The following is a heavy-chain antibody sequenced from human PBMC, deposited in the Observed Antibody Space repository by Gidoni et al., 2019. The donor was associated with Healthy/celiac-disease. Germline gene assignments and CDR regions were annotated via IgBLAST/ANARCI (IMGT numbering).Heavy chain of an antibody. CDR3: AKDPPMATNLALGY. CDR1: GFPFGSYC. J-gene: IGHJ4*02. Sequence: QAQLVECGGGVVQPGGSLRPPCSAFGFPFGSYCMRWARQAPGTGLEWVAFIRYDGSNKYYADSVKGRFTISRDNSKNTLYLQMNSLRAEDTAVYYCAKDPPMATNLALGYWGQGTLVTVSS. V-gene: IGHV3-30*02. CDR2: IRYDGSNK. D-gene: IGHD5-12*01.